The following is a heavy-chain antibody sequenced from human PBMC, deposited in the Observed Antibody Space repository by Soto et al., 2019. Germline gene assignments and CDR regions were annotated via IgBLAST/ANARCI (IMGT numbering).Heavy chain of an antibody. J-gene: IGHJ6*02. CDR2: FRGSGSNT. CDR1: GFTFSSYA. D-gene: IGHD3-22*01. Sequence: EMQLLESGGGLIQPGGSLRLSCAASGFTFSSYAMSWVRQAPGKGLEWISGFRGSGSNTYYADAVEGRFTISRDISKNTLYVQVKSLRSEDTAVYYCATDMSYYDSSGYYSGYYYYGVGVWGQGTTGSVSS. V-gene: IGHV3-23*01. CDR3: ATDMSYYDSSGYYSGYYYYGVGV.